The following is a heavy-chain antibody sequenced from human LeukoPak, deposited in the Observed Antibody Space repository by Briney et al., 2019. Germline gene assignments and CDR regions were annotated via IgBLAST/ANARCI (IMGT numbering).Heavy chain of an antibody. CDR2: IYPGDSDT. Sequence: GESLKISCKGSGYSFTSYGIGWVRQMPGKGLEWMGIIYPGDSDTRYSPSFQGQVTISADKSISTAYLQWSSLKASGTAMYYCARRQTHNYDILTGPFDYWGQGTLVTVSS. J-gene: IGHJ4*02. CDR1: GYSFTSYG. D-gene: IGHD3-9*01. V-gene: IGHV5-51*01. CDR3: ARRQTHNYDILTGPFDY.